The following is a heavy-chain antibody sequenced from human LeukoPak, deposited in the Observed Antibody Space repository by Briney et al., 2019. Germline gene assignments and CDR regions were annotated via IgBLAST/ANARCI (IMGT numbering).Heavy chain of an antibody. CDR3: ANGAITFGGVIVASDY. J-gene: IGHJ4*02. D-gene: IGHD3-16*02. Sequence: GGSLRLSCAASGFTFSSYAMSWVRQAPGKGLEWVSAISGSGGSTYYADSVKGRFTISRDNSKDTLYLQMNSLRAEDTAVYYCANGAITFGGVIVASDYWGQGTLVTVSS. V-gene: IGHV3-23*01. CDR2: ISGSGGST. CDR1: GFTFSSYA.